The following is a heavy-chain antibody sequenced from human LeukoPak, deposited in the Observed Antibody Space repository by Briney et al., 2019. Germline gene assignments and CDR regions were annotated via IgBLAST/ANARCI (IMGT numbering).Heavy chain of an antibody. CDR2: ISGSGGST. D-gene: IGHD2-2*01. CDR3: AKDPYCSSTSCYPGVYFDY. V-gene: IGHV3-23*01. CDR1: GFTFSSYA. J-gene: IGHJ4*02. Sequence: GGSLRLSCAASGFTFSSYAMSWVRQAPGKGLEWVSAISGSGGSTYYADSVKGRFTISRDNSKNTLYPQMNSLRAEDTAVYYCAKDPYCSSTSCYPGVYFDYWGQGTLVTVSS.